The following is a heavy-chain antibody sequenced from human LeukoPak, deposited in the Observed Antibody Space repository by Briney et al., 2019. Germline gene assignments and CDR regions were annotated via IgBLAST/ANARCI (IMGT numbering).Heavy chain of an antibody. CDR1: GFTFSGSA. CDR3: TRPPSYCYDSSGYYYVDY. J-gene: IGHJ4*02. D-gene: IGHD3-22*01. CDR2: IRSKANSYAT. V-gene: IGHV3-73*01. Sequence: GGSLRLSCAASGFTFSGSAMHWVRQASGKGLEWVGRIRSKANSYATAYAASVKGRFTISRDDSKNTAYLQMNSLKTEDTAVYYCTRPPSYCYDSSGYYYVDYWGQGTLVTVSS.